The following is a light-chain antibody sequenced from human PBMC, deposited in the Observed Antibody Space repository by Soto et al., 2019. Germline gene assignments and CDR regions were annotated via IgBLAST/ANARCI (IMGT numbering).Light chain of an antibody. J-gene: IGLJ2*01. V-gene: IGLV2-8*01. CDR2: EVS. CDR3: SSFAGNNNVV. Sequence: QSALTQPPSASGSPGQSVTISCTGTSSDVGGYNYVSWYQQHPGKAPKLMISEVSKRPSGVPDRFSGSKSGNTASLTVSGLQAVDEADYYCSSFAGNNNVVFGGGTKLTVL. CDR1: SSDVGGYNY.